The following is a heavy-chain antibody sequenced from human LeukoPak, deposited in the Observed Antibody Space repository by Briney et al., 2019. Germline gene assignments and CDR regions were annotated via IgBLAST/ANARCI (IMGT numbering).Heavy chain of an antibody. CDR3: AKDSLLIWFGELSG. D-gene: IGHD3-10*01. J-gene: IGHJ4*02. CDR1: GFTFSSYG. Sequence: GGSLRLSCAASGFTFSSYGMHWVRQAPGKGLEWVAVISYDGSNKYYADSVKGRFTISRDNSKNTLYLQMNSLRAEDTAVYYCAKDSLLIWFGELSGWGQGTLVTVSS. V-gene: IGHV3-30*18. CDR2: ISYDGSNK.